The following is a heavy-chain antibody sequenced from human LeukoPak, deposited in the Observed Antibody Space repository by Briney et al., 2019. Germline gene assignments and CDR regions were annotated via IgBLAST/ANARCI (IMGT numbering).Heavy chain of an antibody. CDR2: INPSGGST. D-gene: IGHD2-2*01. J-gene: IGHJ3*02. Sequence: ASVKVSCKASGYTFTSYYMHWVRQAPGQGLEWMGIINPSGGSTSYAQKFQGRVTMTRDTSTSTAYMELSSLRSEDTAVYYCARVPSAPSSAKLFDIWGQGTMVTVSS. V-gene: IGHV1-46*01. CDR1: GYTFTSYY. CDR3: ARVPSAPSSAKLFDI.